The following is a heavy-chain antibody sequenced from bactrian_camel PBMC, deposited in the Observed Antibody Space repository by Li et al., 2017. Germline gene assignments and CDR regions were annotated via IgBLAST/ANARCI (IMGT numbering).Heavy chain of an antibody. CDR1: GYTYC. D-gene: IGHD6*01. J-gene: IGHJ4*01. CDR3: AATYACGSSWSNSRVFTY. CDR2: IDNEGIA. Sequence: HVQLVESGGGSVQAGGSLRLSCAASGYTYCMGWFRQAPGKEREFVSRIDNEGIATYAGSVKGRFTISQENTDNTSYLQMDNLRPEDTAMYFCAATYACGSSWSNSRVFTYWGLGTQVTVS. V-gene: IGHV3S9*01.